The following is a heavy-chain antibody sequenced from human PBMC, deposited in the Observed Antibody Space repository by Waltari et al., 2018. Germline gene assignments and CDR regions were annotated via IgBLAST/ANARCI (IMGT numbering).Heavy chain of an antibody. D-gene: IGHD1-26*01. J-gene: IGHJ4*02. Sequence: EVQLVESGGGLVQPGGSLRLSCAASGFTFSSYWMHWVRQAPGKGLVWVSRINTDGSSTSYEDSGKGRFTISRDNAKNTLYLQMNSLRAEDTAVYYCARVFRRSGSYYDYWGQGTLVTVSS. CDR2: INTDGSST. V-gene: IGHV3-74*01. CDR3: ARVFRRSGSYYDY. CDR1: GFTFSSYW.